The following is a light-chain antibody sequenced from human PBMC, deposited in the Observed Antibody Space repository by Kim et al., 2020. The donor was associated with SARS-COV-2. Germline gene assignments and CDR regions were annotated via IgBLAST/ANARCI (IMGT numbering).Light chain of an antibody. CDR2: AAS. CDR1: QGIINY. J-gene: IGKJ4*01. V-gene: IGKV1-27*01. CDR3: QKYNSAPLT. Sequence: ASVGDRVTITARAGQGIINYLAWYQQKPGKVPKLLIYAASTLQSGVPSRFSGSGSGTAFTLTISSLQPEDVATYYCQKYNSAPLTFGGGTKVEIK.